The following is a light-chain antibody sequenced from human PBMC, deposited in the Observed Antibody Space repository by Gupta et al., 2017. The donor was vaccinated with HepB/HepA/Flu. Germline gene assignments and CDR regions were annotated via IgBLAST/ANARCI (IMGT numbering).Light chain of an antibody. J-gene: IGKJ1*01. CDR1: QGINDY. V-gene: IGKV1-9*01. CDR2: GAP. Sequence: DIQLAQSPSFLSASVGDTVTITCRASQGINDYLGWFQQKPRKGPKLLIYGAPRLSSGVPSRFSGRGYGTEFTLTISSRQPEDFATYYCRQHNNYPPWTFGQGTKVEIK. CDR3: RQHNNYPPWT.